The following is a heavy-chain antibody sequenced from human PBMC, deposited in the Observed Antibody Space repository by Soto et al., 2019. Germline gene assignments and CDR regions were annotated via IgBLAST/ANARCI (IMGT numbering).Heavy chain of an antibody. J-gene: IGHJ4*02. Sequence: EVQLLESGGGLVQPGGSLRLSCVVSGFTFSSYAMSWVRQAPGKGLEWVSTISGSLGSTYYADSVQGRFTISSDNSKNTLYLQMDSLRAEDTAVYDCASRSATVLSLTYWGPGTQVTVSS. CDR1: GFTFSSYA. D-gene: IGHD4-17*01. CDR3: ASRSATVLSLTY. V-gene: IGHV3-23*01. CDR2: ISGSLGST.